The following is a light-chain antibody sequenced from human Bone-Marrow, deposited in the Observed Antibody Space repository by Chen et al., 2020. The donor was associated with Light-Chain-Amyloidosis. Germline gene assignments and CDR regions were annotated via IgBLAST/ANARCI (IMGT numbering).Light chain of an antibody. CDR1: QSVSSSY. J-gene: IGKJ2*01. V-gene: IGKV3-20*01. CDR3: QQYGSSPV. Sequence: EIVLTQSPGTLSLSPGERATLSCRASQSVSSSYLAWYPQKPVQAPRLLIYGASRRATGIPDRFSGGGSGTDFTLTISRLEPEDFAVYYCQQYGSSPVFGQGTKLEIK. CDR2: GAS.